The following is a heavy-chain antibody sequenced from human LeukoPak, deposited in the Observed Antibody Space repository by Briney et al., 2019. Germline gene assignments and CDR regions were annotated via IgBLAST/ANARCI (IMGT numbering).Heavy chain of an antibody. CDR2: IYYSGST. Sequence: SETLSLTCTVSGGSISSYYWSWIRQPPGKGLEWIGYIYYSGSTNYNPSLKSRVTISVDTSKNQFPLKLSSVTAADTAVYYCARHRIRFSYYFDYWGQGTLVTVSS. V-gene: IGHV4-59*08. J-gene: IGHJ4*02. D-gene: IGHD3-3*01. CDR3: ARHRIRFSYYFDY. CDR1: GGSISSYY.